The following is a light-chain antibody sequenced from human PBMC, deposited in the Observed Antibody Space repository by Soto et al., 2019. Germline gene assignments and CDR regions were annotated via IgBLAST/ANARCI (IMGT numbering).Light chain of an antibody. V-gene: IGKV3-20*01. CDR2: GAS. Sequence: GLARTPGTLSFSPGARHTHSYRASPTVRNNYLAWYQQKPGQPPSLLIYGASKRTTGVPDRFSGSGSDTDFPLTTSRLEPEDFAAYYCPHYGSEAPSSGAGTKVDIK. J-gene: IGKJ3*01. CDR3: PHYGSEAPS. CDR1: PTVRNNY.